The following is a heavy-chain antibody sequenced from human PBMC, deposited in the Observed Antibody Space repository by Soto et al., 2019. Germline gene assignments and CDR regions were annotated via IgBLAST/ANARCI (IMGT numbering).Heavy chain of an antibody. CDR3: ARNLAYYYDSSGYYPSGYFDF. Sequence: PSETLSLTCTVSGGSISSGDYYWSWIRQPPGKGLEWIGYIYYSGSTYYNLSLKSRLTISVDTSKNQFSLKLSSVTAADTAMYFCARNLAYYYDSSGYYPSGYFDFWGQGTLVTVSS. CDR1: GGSISSGDYY. J-gene: IGHJ4*02. CDR2: IYYSGST. V-gene: IGHV4-30-4*01. D-gene: IGHD3-22*01.